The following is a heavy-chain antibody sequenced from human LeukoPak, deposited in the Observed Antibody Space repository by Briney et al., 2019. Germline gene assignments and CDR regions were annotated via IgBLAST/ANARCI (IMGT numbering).Heavy chain of an antibody. D-gene: IGHD6-13*01. Sequence: PSQTLSLTCAVSGGSISSGGYSWSWIRQPPGKGLEWIGYIYHSGSTYYNPSLKSRVTISVDRSKNQFSLKLSSVTAADTAVYYCARILRIAAAGTLYNWFDPWGQGTLVTVSS. CDR1: GGSISSGGYS. CDR3: ARILRIAAAGTLYNWFDP. V-gene: IGHV4-30-2*01. CDR2: IYHSGST. J-gene: IGHJ5*02.